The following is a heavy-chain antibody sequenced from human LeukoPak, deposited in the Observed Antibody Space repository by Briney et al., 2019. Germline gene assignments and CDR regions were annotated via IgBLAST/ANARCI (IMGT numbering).Heavy chain of an antibody. J-gene: IGHJ4*02. CDR1: GYNFSNNW. D-gene: IGHD2-2*01. CDR2: IYPGDSDT. V-gene: IGHV5-51*01. CDR3: ARLRYATASGVDY. Sequence: GESLQISCNGSGYNFSNNWIGWVRPMPGKGLEWMGIIYPGDSDTRYSPSFQGQVTISADKSVSTAYLQWNSLKASDTAMYYCARLRYATASGVDYWGQGTLVTVSS.